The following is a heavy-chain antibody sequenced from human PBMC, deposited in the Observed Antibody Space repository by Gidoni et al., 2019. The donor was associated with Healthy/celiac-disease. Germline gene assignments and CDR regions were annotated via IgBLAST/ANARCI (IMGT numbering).Heavy chain of an antibody. CDR2: INHSGST. CDR1: GGSFSGYY. J-gene: IGHJ4*02. D-gene: IGHD6-19*01. V-gene: IGHV4-34*01. CDR3: ARRPGIAVAPVDY. Sequence: QVQLQQWGAGLLKPSETLSLTCAVYGGSFSGYYWSWIRQPPGKGLEWIGEINHSGSTNYNPSLKSRVTISVDTYKNQFSLKLSSVTAADTAVYYCARRPGIAVAPVDYWGQGTLVTVSS.